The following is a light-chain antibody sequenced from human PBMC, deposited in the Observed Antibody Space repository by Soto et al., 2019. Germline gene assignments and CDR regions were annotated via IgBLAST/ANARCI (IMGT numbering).Light chain of an antibody. CDR2: GAS. J-gene: IGKJ1*01. Sequence: EIVLTQSPGTLSLSPGERATLSCRASQSVSSNYLAWYQQKPGQAPRPLIYGASSRATGIPDRFSGSGAGTDVTLTISRLESEEFAVYYYQQYGSSPWTFGQGTKVEIK. CDR3: QQYGSSPWT. V-gene: IGKV3-20*01. CDR1: QSVSSNY.